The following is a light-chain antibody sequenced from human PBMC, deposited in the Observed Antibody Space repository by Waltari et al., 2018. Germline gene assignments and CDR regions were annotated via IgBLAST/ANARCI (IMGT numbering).Light chain of an antibody. CDR1: ASTIGGNL. Sequence: QSVLTQTPSASGTPGQRVTISCSGSASTIGGNLVNWYQQLPGKAPKLLIYRSDLRPSGVPDRFSGSKSGTSASLAISGLQSEDEADYFCASWDDSLNGHWVFGGGTKVTVL. CDR3: ASWDDSLNGHWV. CDR2: RSD. V-gene: IGLV1-44*01. J-gene: IGLJ3*02.